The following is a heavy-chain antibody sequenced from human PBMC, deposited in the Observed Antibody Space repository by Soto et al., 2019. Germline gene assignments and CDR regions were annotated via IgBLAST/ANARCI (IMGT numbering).Heavy chain of an antibody. V-gene: IGHV6-1*01. CDR2: TYYRSKWYN. D-gene: IGHD1-20*01. CDR1: GDSVSSNSAA. J-gene: IGHJ6*02. CDR3: ARVIPGTNYGMDV. Sequence: PSQTLSLTCAITGDSVSSNSAALNWISQSPSRGLEWLGRTYYRSKWYNEYAVSVKSRININPDTSKNKFSLQLNSVTPEDTAVYYCARVIPGTNYGMDVWGQGTTVTVSS.